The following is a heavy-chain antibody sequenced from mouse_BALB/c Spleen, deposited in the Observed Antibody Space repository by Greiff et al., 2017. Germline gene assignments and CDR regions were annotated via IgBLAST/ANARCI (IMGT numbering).Heavy chain of an antibody. J-gene: IGHJ4*01. V-gene: IGHV6-6*02. CDR3: TRDGNFSYAMDY. D-gene: IGHD2-1*01. Sequence: EVKVEESGGGLVQPGGSMKLSCVASGFTFSNYWMNWVRQSPEKGLEWVAEIRLKSNNYATHYAESVKGRFTISRDDSKSSVYLQMNNLRAEDTGIYYCTRDGNFSYAMDYWGQGTSVTVSS. CDR2: IRLKSNNYAT. CDR1: GFTFSNYW.